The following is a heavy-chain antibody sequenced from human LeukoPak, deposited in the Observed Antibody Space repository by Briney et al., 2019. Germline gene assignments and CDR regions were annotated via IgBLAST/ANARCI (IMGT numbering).Heavy chain of an antibody. CDR1: GFTFSSYS. Sequence: GGSLRLSCAASGFTFSSYSMNWVRQAPGKGLEWVSSISSSSSYIYYADSVKGRFTISRDNSKNTLYLQMNSLRAEDTAVYYCAKAESDYYDSSGYYYEGYYFDYWGQGTLVTVSS. J-gene: IGHJ4*02. CDR2: ISSSSSYI. V-gene: IGHV3-21*01. CDR3: AKAESDYYDSSGYYYEGYYFDY. D-gene: IGHD3-22*01.